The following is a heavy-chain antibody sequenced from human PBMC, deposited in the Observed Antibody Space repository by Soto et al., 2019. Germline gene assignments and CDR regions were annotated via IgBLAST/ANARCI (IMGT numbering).Heavy chain of an antibody. J-gene: IGHJ4*02. Sequence: QLQLQESGPGLVKPSETLSLTCTVSGGSISSSSSYWGWIRQPPGKGLQWIGNIYHTGSTYYNPSLKSRVTLSVDPPKSQFSLKRGCVTAAGTAVYYCARHRSLERSATHWGQGTLVTVSS. CDR3: ARHRSLERSATH. D-gene: IGHD3-3*01. CDR2: IYHTGST. CDR1: GGSISSSSSY. V-gene: IGHV4-39*01.